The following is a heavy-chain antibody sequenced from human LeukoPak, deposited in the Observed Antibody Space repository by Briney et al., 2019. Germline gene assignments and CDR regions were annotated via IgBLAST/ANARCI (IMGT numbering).Heavy chain of an antibody. CDR1: GFTFSNYW. V-gene: IGHV3-7*04. D-gene: IGHD5-24*01. CDR3: TRVGYIDEGIDY. J-gene: IGHJ4*02. CDR2: INLDGSQK. Sequence: GGSLRLSCAASGFTFSNYWMAWVRQAPGKGPEWVANINLDGSQKYYVDSVKGRFTISRDNAENSLYLQMNSLRAEDTANYCTRVGYIDEGIDYWGQGTLVTVSS.